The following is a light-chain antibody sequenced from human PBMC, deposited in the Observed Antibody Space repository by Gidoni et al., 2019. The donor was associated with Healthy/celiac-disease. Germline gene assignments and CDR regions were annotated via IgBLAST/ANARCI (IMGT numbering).Light chain of an antibody. V-gene: IGKV1-39*01. CDR1: QSISSY. CDR3: QQSYSTPQT. Sequence: DIQMTQSPSSLSASVGDRVTITCRASQSISSYLNWYQQKPGKAPKLLIYAASSLQSGVPSRFSCSGSGTDFTLTISSLQPENFATYYCQQSYSTPQTVXQXTRVEIK. J-gene: IGKJ1*01. CDR2: AAS.